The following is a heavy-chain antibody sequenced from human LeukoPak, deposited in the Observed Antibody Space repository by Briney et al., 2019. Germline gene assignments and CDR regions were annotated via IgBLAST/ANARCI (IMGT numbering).Heavy chain of an antibody. Sequence: GGSLRLSCAASGFTFSSHWMHWVRHVPGKGLVWVSRINSAGSGTSYGDSVKGRFTISRDNAKGTLYLQMNSLRAEDTALYHCARDSSSSWYQTNDYWGQGTLVTVSS. J-gene: IGHJ4*02. V-gene: IGHV3-74*01. CDR1: GFTFSSHW. D-gene: IGHD6-13*01. CDR2: INSAGSGT. CDR3: ARDSSSSWYQTNDY.